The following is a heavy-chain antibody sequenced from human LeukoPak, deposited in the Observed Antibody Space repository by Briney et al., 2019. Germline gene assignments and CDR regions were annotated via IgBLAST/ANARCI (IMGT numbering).Heavy chain of an antibody. D-gene: IGHD6-19*01. CDR2: IKSKTDGGTT. CDR1: GFTFSNAW. V-gene: IGHV3-15*01. Sequence: GGSLRLSCAASGFTFSNAWMSWVRQAPGKGLEWVGRIKSKTDGGTTDYAAPVKGRFTISRDDSKNTLYLQMNSLRAEDTAVYYCAAEWGSVAEPFDYWGQGTLVTVSS. J-gene: IGHJ4*02. CDR3: AAEWGSVAEPFDY.